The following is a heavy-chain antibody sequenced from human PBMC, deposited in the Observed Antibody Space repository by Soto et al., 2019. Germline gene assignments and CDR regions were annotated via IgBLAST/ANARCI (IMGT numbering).Heavy chain of an antibody. CDR1: GGSISSGGYS. CDR2: IYHSGST. D-gene: IGHD1-26*01. Sequence: SETLSLTCAVSGGSISSGGYSWSWIRQPPGKGLERIGYIYHSGSTYYNPSLKSRVNISVDRSKNKFSLKLSTVTAADTAVYYCARLGGSYAVPHCDYWGQGTLVTVS. CDR3: ARLGGSYAVPHCDY. J-gene: IGHJ4*02. V-gene: IGHV4-30-2*01.